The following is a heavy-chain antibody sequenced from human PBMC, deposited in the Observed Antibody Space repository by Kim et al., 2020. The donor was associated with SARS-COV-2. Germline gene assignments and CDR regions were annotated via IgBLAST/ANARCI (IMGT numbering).Heavy chain of an antibody. D-gene: IGHD6-19*01. CDR3: ARAKIAVAGPNFDY. CDR2: IYHSGST. J-gene: IGHJ4*02. Sequence: SETLSLTCAVSGGSISSSNWWSWVRQPPGKGLEWIGEIYHSGSTNYNPSLKSRVTISVDNSKNQFSLKLSSVTAADTAVYYCARAKIAVAGPNFDYWGQGTLVTVSS. V-gene: IGHV4-4*02. CDR1: GGSISSSNW.